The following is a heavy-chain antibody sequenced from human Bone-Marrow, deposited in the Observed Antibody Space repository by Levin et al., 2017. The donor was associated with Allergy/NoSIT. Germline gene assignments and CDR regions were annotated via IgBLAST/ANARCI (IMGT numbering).Heavy chain of an antibody. CDR1: GFTFTKYA. CDR2: LSSDGSET. D-gene: IGHD2-21*01. J-gene: IGHJ6*03. Sequence: GESLKISCAASGFTFTKYAMHWVRQAPGKGLEWVAVLSSDGSETSYADSVRGRFTISRDNSDNTLYLQMNRLRVEDTAVYYCAKDSTLTIVTTSYMDVWGEGTAVAVS. V-gene: IGHV3-30*18. CDR3: AKDSTLTIVTTSYMDV.